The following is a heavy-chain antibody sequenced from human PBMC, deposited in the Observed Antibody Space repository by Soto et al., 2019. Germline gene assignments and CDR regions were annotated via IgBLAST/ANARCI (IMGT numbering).Heavy chain of an antibody. Sequence: DVQLLESGGALVQPGGSLRLSCVVSGFTFSSSAMNWVRQAPGKGLEWVSTISGSGVAKYYADSVKGRFTISRDNSNNTVSLQMNSLRAEDAAVYYCAKDRSPGAITWNVYWGQGTLVTVSS. V-gene: IGHV3-23*01. J-gene: IGHJ4*02. D-gene: IGHD1-26*01. CDR3: AKDRSPGAITWNVY. CDR2: ISGSGVAK. CDR1: GFTFSSSA.